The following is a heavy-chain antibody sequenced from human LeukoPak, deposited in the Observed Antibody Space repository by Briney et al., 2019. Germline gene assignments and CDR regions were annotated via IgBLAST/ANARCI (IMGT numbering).Heavy chain of an antibody. J-gene: IGHJ4*02. CDR3: ARGIHNSCDY. CDR1: GFSFSSHW. CDR2: INPDGSGK. D-gene: IGHD6-6*01. V-gene: IGHV3-7*05. Sequence: GGSLRLSCAASGFSFSSHWMNWVRQAPGKGLEWVANINPDGSGKYYVDSVKGRFSISRDSAKSSMYLQMDSLRAEDAAVYYCARGIHNSCDYWGQGALVTVSS.